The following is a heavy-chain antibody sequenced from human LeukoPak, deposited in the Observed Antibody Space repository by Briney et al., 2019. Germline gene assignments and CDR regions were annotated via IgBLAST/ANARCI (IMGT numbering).Heavy chain of an antibody. CDR1: GFTFSSYS. CDR2: ISSSSSYI. Sequence: GGSLRLSCAASGFTFSSYSMNWVRQAPGKGLEWVSSISSSSSYIYYADSVKGRFTISRDNAKNSLYLQMNSLRAEDTAVYYCARDSPSIAARPLDYYYMDVWGKGTTVTVSS. J-gene: IGHJ6*03. V-gene: IGHV3-21*01. CDR3: ARDSPSIAARPLDYYYMDV. D-gene: IGHD6-6*01.